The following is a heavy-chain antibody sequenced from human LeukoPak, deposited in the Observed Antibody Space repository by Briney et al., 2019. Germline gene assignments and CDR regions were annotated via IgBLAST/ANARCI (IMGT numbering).Heavy chain of an antibody. CDR2: IYHSGST. D-gene: IGHD6-13*01. J-gene: IGHJ4*02. CDR1: GGSFSGYY. V-gene: IGHV4-34*01. CDR3: ARDSRVIAAAGAQIDY. Sequence: SETLSLTCAVYGGSFSGYYWSWIRQPPGKGLEWIGSIYHSGSTYYNPSLKSRVTISVDTSKNQFSLKLSSVTAADTAVYYCARDSRVIAAAGAQIDYWGQGTLVTVSS.